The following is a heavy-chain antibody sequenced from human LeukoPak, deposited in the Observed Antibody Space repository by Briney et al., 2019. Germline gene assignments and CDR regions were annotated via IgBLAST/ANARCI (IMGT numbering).Heavy chain of an antibody. J-gene: IGHJ5*02. CDR1: GGSISSYY. CDR2: IYYSGST. V-gene: IGHV4-59*01. D-gene: IGHD2-2*01. CDR3: ARGVIVEVPAAMRGGNWFDP. Sequence: SETLSLTCTVSGGSISSYYWSWIRQPPGKGLEWIGYIYYSGSTNYNPSLKSRVTISVDTSKNQFSLKLSSVTAADTAVYYCARGVIVEVPAAMRGGNWFDPWGQGTLVTVSS.